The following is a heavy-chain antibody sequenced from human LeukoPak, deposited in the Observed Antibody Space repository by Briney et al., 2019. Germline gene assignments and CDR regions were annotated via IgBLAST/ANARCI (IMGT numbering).Heavy chain of an antibody. J-gene: IGHJ4*02. CDR2: ISGSGGST. CDR3: AKSIAAAGKTITVEFDY. V-gene: IGHV3-23*01. Sequence: GGSLRLSCAASGFTFSSNAMSWVRQAPGKGLEWVSAISGSGGSTYYADSVKGRFTISRDNSKNTLYLQMNSLRAEDTAVYYCAKSIAAAGKTITVEFDYWGQGTLVTVSS. D-gene: IGHD6-13*01. CDR1: GFTFSSNA.